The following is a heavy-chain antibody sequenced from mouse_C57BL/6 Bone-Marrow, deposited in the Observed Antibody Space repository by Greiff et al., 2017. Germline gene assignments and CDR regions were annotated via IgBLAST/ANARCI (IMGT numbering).Heavy chain of an antibody. V-gene: IGHV5-6*01. CDR1: GFTFSSYG. CDR3: ARQDGYFLYYFDY. D-gene: IGHD2-3*01. CDR2: ISSGGSYT. J-gene: IGHJ2*01. Sequence: EVMLVESGGDLVKPGGSLKLSCAASGFTFSSYGMSWVRQTPDKRLEWVATISSGGSYTYYPASVKGRFTISRDNAKNTLYLQMSSLKSEDTAMYYCARQDGYFLYYFDYWGQGTTLTVSS.